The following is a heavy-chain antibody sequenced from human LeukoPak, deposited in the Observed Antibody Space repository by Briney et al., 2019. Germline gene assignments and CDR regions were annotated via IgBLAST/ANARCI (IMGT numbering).Heavy chain of an antibody. J-gene: IGHJ6*02. CDR2: INPSGGST. D-gene: IGHD2-15*01. V-gene: IGHV1-46*01. CDR1: GYTFTGYY. Sequence: GASVKVSCKASGYTFTGYYVHWVRQAPGQGLEWMGIINPSGGSTSYAQKFQGRVTMTRDTSTSTVYMELSSLRSEDTAVYYCARDGGYCSGGSCRDYYYYGMDVWGQGTTVTVSS. CDR3: ARDGGYCSGGSCRDYYYYGMDV.